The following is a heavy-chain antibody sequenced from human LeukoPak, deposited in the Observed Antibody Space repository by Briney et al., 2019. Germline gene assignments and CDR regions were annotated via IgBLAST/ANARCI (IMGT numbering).Heavy chain of an antibody. Sequence: ASVNVSCKASGYTFSAYYMHWVRQAPGQGLEWMGWINPNSGGTNYAQKFQGRVTMTRDTSISTAYMELSRLRSDYTAVYYCARDRVVVPAAFDYWGQGTLVTVSS. V-gene: IGHV1-2*02. CDR1: GYTFSAYY. J-gene: IGHJ4*02. CDR2: INPNSGGT. D-gene: IGHD2-2*01. CDR3: ARDRVVVPAAFDY.